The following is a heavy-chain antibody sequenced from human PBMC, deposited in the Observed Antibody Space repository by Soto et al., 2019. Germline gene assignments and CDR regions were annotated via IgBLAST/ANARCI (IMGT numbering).Heavy chain of an antibody. CDR2: ISSSSSYI. Sequence: GGSLRLSCAASGFTFSSYSMNWVRQAPGKGLEWVSSISSSSSYIYYADSVKGRFTISRDNSKNKLYLQVNSLRAEDTAVYYCAREIERLFGYWGQGTLVTVSS. CDR3: AREIERLFGY. D-gene: IGHD3-3*01. J-gene: IGHJ4*02. CDR1: GFTFSSYS. V-gene: IGHV3-21*01.